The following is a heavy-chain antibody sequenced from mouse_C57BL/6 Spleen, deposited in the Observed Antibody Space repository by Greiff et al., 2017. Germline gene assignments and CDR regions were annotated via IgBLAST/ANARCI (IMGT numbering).Heavy chain of an antibody. CDR2: IDPETGGT. J-gene: IGHJ2*01. V-gene: IGHV1-15*01. D-gene: IGHD3-2*02. CDR3: TRKDSSGYV. Sequence: VQLQESGAELVRPGASVTLSCKASGYTFTDYEMHWVKQTPVHGLEWIGAIDPETGGTAYNQKFKGKAILTADKSSSTAYMELRSLTSEDSAVYYCTRKDSSGYVWGQGTTLTVSS. CDR1: GYTFTDYE.